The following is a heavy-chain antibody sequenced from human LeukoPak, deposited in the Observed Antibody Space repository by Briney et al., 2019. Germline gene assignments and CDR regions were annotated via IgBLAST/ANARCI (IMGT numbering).Heavy chain of an antibody. Sequence: GGSLGLSCAASGFTFSSYSMNWVRQAPGKGLEWVSSISSSSSYIYYADSVKGRFTISRDNAKNSLYLQMNRLRAEDTAVYYCAGRRVLDASFDYWGQGTLVTVSS. D-gene: IGHD3-16*01. CDR1: GFTFSSYS. V-gene: IGHV3-21*01. J-gene: IGHJ4*02. CDR2: ISSSSSYI. CDR3: AGRRVLDASFDY.